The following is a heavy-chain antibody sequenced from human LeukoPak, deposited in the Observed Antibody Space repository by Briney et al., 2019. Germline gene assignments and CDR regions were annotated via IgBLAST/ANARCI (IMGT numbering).Heavy chain of an antibody. CDR3: AKDLSGSYRSTFDY. Sequence: PGGSLRLSCAASGFTFSDYAMHWVRQAPGKGLEWVAFIQYDGNNKYYADSAKGRFTISRDNSKNTLYLQMNSLRAEDTAVYYCAKDLSGSYRSTFDYWGQGTLATVSS. D-gene: IGHD1-26*01. CDR1: GFTFSDYA. CDR2: IQYDGNNK. J-gene: IGHJ4*02. V-gene: IGHV3-30*02.